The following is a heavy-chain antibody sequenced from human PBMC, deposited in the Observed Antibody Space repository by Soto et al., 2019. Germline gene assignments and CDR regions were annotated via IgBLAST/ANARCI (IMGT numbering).Heavy chain of an antibody. CDR3: ARKNTYYYDSSGRMDV. V-gene: IGHV3-48*02. J-gene: IGHJ6*02. D-gene: IGHD3-22*01. CDR2: ISSSSSTI. Sequence: EVQLVESGGGLVQPGGSLRLSCAASGFTFSSYSMNWVRQVPGKGLEWVSYISSSSSTIYYADSVKGRFTISRDNAKNALYLQMNSLRDEDTAVYYCARKNTYYYDSSGRMDVWGQGTTVTLSS. CDR1: GFTFSSYS.